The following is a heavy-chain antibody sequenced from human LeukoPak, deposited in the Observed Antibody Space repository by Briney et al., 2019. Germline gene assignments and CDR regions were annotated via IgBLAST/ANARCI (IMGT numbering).Heavy chain of an antibody. V-gene: IGHV4-39*07. J-gene: IGHJ5*02. Sequence: PSETLSLTCTVSGGSISSSSYYWGWIRQPPGKGLEWIGNIYYSGSTYYNPSLKSRVTISVDTSKNQFSLKLSSVTAADTAVYYCARAPPEWQLLRLTHWFDPWGQGTLVTVSS. D-gene: IGHD1-26*01. CDR2: IYYSGST. CDR1: GGSISSSSYY. CDR3: ARAPPEWQLLRLTHWFDP.